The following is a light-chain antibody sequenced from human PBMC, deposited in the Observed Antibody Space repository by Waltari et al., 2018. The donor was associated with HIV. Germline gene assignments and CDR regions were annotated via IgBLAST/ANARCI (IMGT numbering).Light chain of an antibody. V-gene: IGLV1-40*01. CDR3: QSYDIALSATVV. CDR2: GNK. CDR1: TSNIGSAYD. Sequence: QSVLTQPPSVSGAPGQRVTISCTGSTSNIGSAYDVNWYQQIPGTAPKLLISGNKNRPSGVPDRVSASKSGTSASLTITGLQAEDEAEYFCQSYDIALSATVVFGGGTKLTVL. J-gene: IGLJ2*01.